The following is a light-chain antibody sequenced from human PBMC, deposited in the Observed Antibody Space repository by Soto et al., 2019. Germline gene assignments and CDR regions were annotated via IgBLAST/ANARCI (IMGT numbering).Light chain of an antibody. Sequence: IVVLMARGTVTLTKGERATLSCRAIQSVSSSYLAWYRQKPGQAPRLLIYGASSRATGIPDRFSGSGSGTDFTLTISRLEPEDLAVYYCQQYGSSHPVTFGQGTRLEI. V-gene: IGKV3-20*01. J-gene: IGKJ5*01. CDR3: QQYGSSHPVT. CDR2: GAS. CDR1: QSVSSSY.